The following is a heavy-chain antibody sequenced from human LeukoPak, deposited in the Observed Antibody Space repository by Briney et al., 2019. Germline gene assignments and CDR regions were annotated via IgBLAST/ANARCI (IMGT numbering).Heavy chain of an antibody. CDR3: ARRRRTYYYDRSGYDYFDY. D-gene: IGHD3-22*01. CDR1: GGSISSSSYY. CDR2: IYYSGST. Sequence: TSETLSLTCTVSGGSISSSSYYWGWSRQPPGKGLEWIGSIYYSGSTYYNPSLKSRVTISVDTSKNQFSLKLSSVTAADTAVYYCARRRRTYYYDRSGYDYFDYWGQGTLVTVSS. V-gene: IGHV4-39*01. J-gene: IGHJ4*02.